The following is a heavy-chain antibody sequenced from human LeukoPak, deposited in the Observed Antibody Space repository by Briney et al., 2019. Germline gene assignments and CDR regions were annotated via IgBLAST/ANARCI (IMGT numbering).Heavy chain of an antibody. Sequence: SQTLSLTCAISGDSVSSNTAAWSWLRQSPSRGLEWLGRTYYRSKWFYDYAASVKSRITINPDTSKNQFSLQLYSVTPDDTAMYYRARDVSGTDYFYYMDVWGKGTTVTVSS. CDR3: ARDVSGTDYFYYMDV. J-gene: IGHJ6*03. CDR1: GDSVSSNTAA. CDR2: TYYRSKWFY. V-gene: IGHV6-1*01. D-gene: IGHD6-19*01.